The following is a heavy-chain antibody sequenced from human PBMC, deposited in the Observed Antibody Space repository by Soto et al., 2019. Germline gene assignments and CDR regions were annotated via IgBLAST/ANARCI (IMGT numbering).Heavy chain of an antibody. Sequence: QVQLVQSGAEVKKPGAAVKVSCKASGYTFTSYGISWVRQAPGQGLEWMGWISAYNGNTNYAQKLQGRVTMTTDTSTSTAYMALRSLRSDDTAVYYCARHGYYDFWSGYGRDYYYYYGMDVWGQGTTVTVSS. CDR2: ISAYNGNT. J-gene: IGHJ6*02. CDR1: GYTFTSYG. D-gene: IGHD3-3*01. CDR3: ARHGYYDFWSGYGRDYYYYYGMDV. V-gene: IGHV1-18*01.